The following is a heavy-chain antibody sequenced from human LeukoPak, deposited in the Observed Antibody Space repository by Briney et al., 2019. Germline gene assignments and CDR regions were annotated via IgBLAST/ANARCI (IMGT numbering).Heavy chain of an antibody. CDR1: GFSLSGDW. CDR2: IKEDGGET. CDR3: ARPVNRLFLF. D-gene: IGHD2-21*01. J-gene: IGHJ4*02. V-gene: IGHV3-7*01. Sequence: GGSLRLSCVGSGFSLSGDWMTWVRQAPGTGLEWVANIKEDGGETYYVDSVKGRFTISRDNAKNSLYLQMNNLRAEDTAVYFCARPVNRLFLFWGPGTQVTVSS.